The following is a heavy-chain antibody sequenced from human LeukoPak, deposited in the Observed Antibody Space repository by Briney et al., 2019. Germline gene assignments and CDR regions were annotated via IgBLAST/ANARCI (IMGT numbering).Heavy chain of an antibody. J-gene: IGHJ4*02. V-gene: IGHV1-18*01. D-gene: IGHD3-9*01. CDR3: ARDSLRYFDWLAEYYFDY. CDR1: GYTFTSYG. Sequence: ASVKVSCKASGYTFTSYGISWVRQAPGQGLEWMGWISAYNGNTNYAQKLQGRATMTTDTSTSTAYTELRSLRSDDTAVYYCARDSLRYFDWLAEYYFDYWGQGTLVTVSS. CDR2: ISAYNGNT.